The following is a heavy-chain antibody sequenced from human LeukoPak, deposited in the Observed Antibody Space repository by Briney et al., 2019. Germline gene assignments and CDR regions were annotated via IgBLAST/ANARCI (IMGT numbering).Heavy chain of an antibody. J-gene: IGHJ3*02. V-gene: IGHV1-2*02. CDR3: ARVDTMNAFDI. CDR2: INPNSGGT. CDR1: GYTFTRYY. Sequence: ASVKVSCKASGYTFTRYYMHWVRQAPGKGLEWMGWINPNSGGTNYAQKFQGRVTMTRDTSISTAYMELSRLRSDDTAVYYCARVDTMNAFDIWGQGTMVTVSS. D-gene: IGHD3-22*01.